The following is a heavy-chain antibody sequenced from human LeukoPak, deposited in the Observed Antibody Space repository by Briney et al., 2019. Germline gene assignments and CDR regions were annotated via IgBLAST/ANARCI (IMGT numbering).Heavy chain of an antibody. Sequence: SETLSLTCTVSGGSISSYYWSWIRQPAGKGLEWIGRIYTSGSTNYNPSLKSRVTMSVDTSKNPFSLKLSSVTAADTAVYYCARLYGSGSNHYYYYMDVWGKGTTVTVSS. V-gene: IGHV4-4*07. CDR1: GGSISSYY. D-gene: IGHD3-10*01. J-gene: IGHJ6*03. CDR2: IYTSGST. CDR3: ARLYGSGSNHYYYYMDV.